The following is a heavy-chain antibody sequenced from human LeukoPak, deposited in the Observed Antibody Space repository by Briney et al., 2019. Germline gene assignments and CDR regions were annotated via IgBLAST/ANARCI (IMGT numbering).Heavy chain of an antibody. Sequence: SGGSLRLSCAASGFTFSSYAMSWVRQAPGKGLEWVSAISGSGGSTYYADSVKGRFTISRDNSKNTLYLQMNSLRAEDTAVYYCARNNYYDSSGYYYDYWGQGTLVTVSS. J-gene: IGHJ4*02. CDR3: ARNNYYDSSGYYYDY. V-gene: IGHV3-23*01. CDR2: ISGSGGST. D-gene: IGHD3-22*01. CDR1: GFTFSSYA.